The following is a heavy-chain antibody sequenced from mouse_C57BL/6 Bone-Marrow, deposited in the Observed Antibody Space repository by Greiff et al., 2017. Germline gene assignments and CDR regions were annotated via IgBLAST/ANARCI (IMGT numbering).Heavy chain of an antibody. J-gene: IGHJ4*01. CDR3: ARDDYYGSSNYAMDY. V-gene: IGHV1-50*01. Sequence: VQLQQPGAELVKPGASVKLSCKASGYTFTSYWMQWVKQRPGQGLEWIGEIDPSDSYTNYNQKFTGKATLTVDTSSSTAYMQLSSLTSEDSAVYYCARDDYYGSSNYAMDYWGQGTSVTVSS. D-gene: IGHD1-1*01. CDR1: GYTFTSYW. CDR2: IDPSDSYT.